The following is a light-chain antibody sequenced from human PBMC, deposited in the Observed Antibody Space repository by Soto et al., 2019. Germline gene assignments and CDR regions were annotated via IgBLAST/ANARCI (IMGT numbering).Light chain of an antibody. CDR1: QSVSSY. CDR3: QQRGSWPQYT. J-gene: IGKJ4*01. CDR2: DAS. Sequence: EIVITQSPTTLSVSPGERATLSCSASQSVSSYLAWYQQKPGQAPRLLIYDASNRAPGIPARFSGSGSGTDFTLTISGLEPEDFAVYYCQQRGSWPQYTFGGGTKVDI. V-gene: IGKV3-11*01.